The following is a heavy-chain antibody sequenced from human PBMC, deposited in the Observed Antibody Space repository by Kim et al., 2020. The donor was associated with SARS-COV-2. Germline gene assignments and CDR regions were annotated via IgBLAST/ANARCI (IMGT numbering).Heavy chain of an antibody. V-gene: IGHV3-21*01. J-gene: IGHJ6*02. CDR1: GFTFSSYS. CDR2: ISSSSSYI. Sequence: GGSLRLSCAASGFTFSSYSMNWVRQAPGKGLEWVSSISSSSSYIYYADSVKGRFTISRDNAKNSLYLQMNSLRAEDTAVYYCASFSNYDILTGPMDVWGQGTTVTVSS. D-gene: IGHD3-9*01. CDR3: ASFSNYDILTGPMDV.